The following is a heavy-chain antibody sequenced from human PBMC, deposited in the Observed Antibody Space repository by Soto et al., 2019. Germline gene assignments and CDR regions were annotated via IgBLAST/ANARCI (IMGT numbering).Heavy chain of an antibody. Sequence: ASVKVSCKASGYTFTSYGISWVRQAPGQGLEWMGWISAYNGNTNYAQKLQGRVTMTTDTSTSTAYMGLRSLRSDDTAVYYCARDAVLMVYATGLDYWGQGTLVTVSS. CDR3: ARDAVLMVYATGLDY. V-gene: IGHV1-18*01. CDR1: GYTFTSYG. D-gene: IGHD2-8*01. J-gene: IGHJ4*02. CDR2: ISAYNGNT.